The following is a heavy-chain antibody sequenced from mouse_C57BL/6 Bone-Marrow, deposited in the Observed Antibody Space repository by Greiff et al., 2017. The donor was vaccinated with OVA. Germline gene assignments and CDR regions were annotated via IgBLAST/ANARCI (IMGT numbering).Heavy chain of an antibody. D-gene: IGHD2-3*01. CDR2: ISSGSSTI. Sequence: EVQVVESGGGLVKPGGSLKLSCAASGFTFSDYGMHWVRQAPEKGLEWVAYISSGSSTIYYAETVKGRFTISRDNAKNTQFLQMTSLRSEDTAMYYCARNPDGYYDYWGQGTTLTVSS. CDR1: GFTFSDYG. J-gene: IGHJ2*01. V-gene: IGHV5-17*01. CDR3: ARNPDGYYDY.